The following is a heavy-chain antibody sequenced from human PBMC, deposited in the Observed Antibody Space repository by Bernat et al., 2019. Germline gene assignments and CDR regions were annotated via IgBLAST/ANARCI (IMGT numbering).Heavy chain of an antibody. CDR1: GFTFSSYD. V-gene: IGHV3-13*01. Sequence: EVQLVESGGGLVQPGGSLRLSCAASGFTFSSYDMHWVRQATGKGLEWVSAIGTAGDTYYPGSVKGRFTISRENAKNSLYLQMNSLRAGDTAVYYCARERTRGAFDYWGQGTLVTVS. J-gene: IGHJ4*02. CDR2: IGTAGDT. CDR3: ARERTRGAFDY.